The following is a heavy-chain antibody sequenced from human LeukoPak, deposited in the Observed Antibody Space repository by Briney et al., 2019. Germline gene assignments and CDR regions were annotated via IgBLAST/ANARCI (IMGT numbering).Heavy chain of an antibody. V-gene: IGHV1-18*01. CDR2: ISAYNGNT. D-gene: IGHD5-12*01. J-gene: IGHJ4*02. Sequence: ASVKVSCKASGYTFTSYGISWVRQAPGQGLEWMGWISAYNGNTNYAQKLQGRVTMTTDTSTSTAYMEPRSLRSDDTAVYYCARDRGYSGYDSRFDYWGQGTLVTVSS. CDR3: ARDRGYSGYDSRFDY. CDR1: GYTFTSYG.